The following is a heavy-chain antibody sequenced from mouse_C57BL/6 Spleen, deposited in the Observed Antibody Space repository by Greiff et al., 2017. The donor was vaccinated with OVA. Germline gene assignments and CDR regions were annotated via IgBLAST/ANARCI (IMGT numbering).Heavy chain of an antibody. D-gene: IGHD1-1*02. J-gene: IGHJ2*01. Sequence: VQRVESGAELARPGASVKLSCKASGYTFTSYGISWVKQRTGQGLEWIGEIYPRSGNTYYNEKFKGKATLTADKSSSTAYMELRSLTSEDSAVYFCARWVEGGFDYWGQGTTLTVSS. CDR2: IYPRSGNT. CDR1: GYTFTSYG. V-gene: IGHV1-81*01. CDR3: ARWVEGGFDY.